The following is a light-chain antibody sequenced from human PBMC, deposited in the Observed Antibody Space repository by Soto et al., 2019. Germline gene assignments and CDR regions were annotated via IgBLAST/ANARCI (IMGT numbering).Light chain of an antibody. Sequence: DIQMTQSPSSLSASVGDRVTITCRASQGISNCLAWYQHKPGKAPKLLIYAASIFQGGVPTRFRGSGSGTDFTLTISILQPEDFATYYCQQTNTFPSTFGQGTRLEIK. J-gene: IGKJ5*01. V-gene: IGKV1D-12*01. CDR1: QGISNC. CDR2: AAS. CDR3: QQTNTFPST.